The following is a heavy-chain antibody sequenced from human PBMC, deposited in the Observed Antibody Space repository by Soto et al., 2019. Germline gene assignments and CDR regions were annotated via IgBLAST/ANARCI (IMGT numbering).Heavy chain of an antibody. Sequence: GGSLRLSCAASGFTFSSFAMHWVRQAPVKGLEWVAVISYDGSNKYYADSVKGRFTISRDNSKNTLYLQMNSLRAEDTAVYYCARDKGGPIFGREWLNVYYGMDVWGQGTTVTVSS. V-gene: IGHV3-30-3*01. CDR1: GFTFSSFA. CDR3: ARDKGGPIFGREWLNVYYGMDV. CDR2: ISYDGSNK. J-gene: IGHJ6*02. D-gene: IGHD3-3*01.